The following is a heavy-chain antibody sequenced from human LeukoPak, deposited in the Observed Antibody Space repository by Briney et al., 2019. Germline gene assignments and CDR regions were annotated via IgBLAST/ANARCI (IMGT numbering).Heavy chain of an antibody. CDR2: MNPNSGNT. V-gene: IGHV1-8*01. J-gene: IGHJ4*02. CDR1: GYTFASYD. CDR3: ARSPSLPWFGEFDC. D-gene: IGHD3-10*01. Sequence: ASVKVSCKASGYTFASYDINWVRQATGQGLEWMGWMNPNSGNTGYAQKFQGRVTMTRNTSISTAYMELSSLRSDDTTMYYCARSPSLPWFGEFDCWGQGTVVTVSS.